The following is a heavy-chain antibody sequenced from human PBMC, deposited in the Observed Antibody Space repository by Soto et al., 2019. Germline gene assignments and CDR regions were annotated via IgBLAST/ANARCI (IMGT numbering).Heavy chain of an antibody. J-gene: IGHJ6*02. D-gene: IGHD3-3*01. CDR2: INPNSGGT. Sequence: ASVKVSCKSSGYTFTGYYMHWVRQAPGQGLEWMGWINPNSGGTNYAQKFQGWVTMTRDTSISTAYMELSRLRSDDTAVYYCARDLRPRSGSSYYYGMDVWGQGTTVTVYS. CDR1: GYTFTGYY. CDR3: ARDLRPRSGSSYYYGMDV. V-gene: IGHV1-2*04.